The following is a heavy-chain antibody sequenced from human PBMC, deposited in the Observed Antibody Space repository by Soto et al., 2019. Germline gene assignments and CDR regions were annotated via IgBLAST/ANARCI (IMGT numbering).Heavy chain of an antibody. CDR2: ISYDGSNK. CDR1: GFTFSSYA. D-gene: IGHD3-9*01. J-gene: IGHJ6*02. Sequence: QVQLVESGGGVVQPGRSLRLSCAASGFTFSSYAMHWVRQAPGKGLEWVAVISYDGSNKYYADSVKGRFTISRDNSKNTLYLQMNSLRAEDTAVYYCARDRLRDFDWVISYGMDVWGQGTTVTVSS. V-gene: IGHV3-30-3*01. CDR3: ARDRLRDFDWVISYGMDV.